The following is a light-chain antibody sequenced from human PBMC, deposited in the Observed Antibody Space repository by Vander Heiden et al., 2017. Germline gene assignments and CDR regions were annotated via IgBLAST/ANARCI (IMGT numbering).Light chain of an antibody. Sequence: SYELTQPLSVLVAPGQTARITCGGNNIGSKKVYWYQQKAGQAPVLVIYRDTNRPSGIPDRFSGSNSGNTATLSISRAQVGDEAEYHCQVWDSSTAVFGGGTKLTFL. V-gene: IGLV3-9*01. CDR1: NIGSKK. CDR3: QVWDSSTAV. J-gene: IGLJ3*02. CDR2: RDT.